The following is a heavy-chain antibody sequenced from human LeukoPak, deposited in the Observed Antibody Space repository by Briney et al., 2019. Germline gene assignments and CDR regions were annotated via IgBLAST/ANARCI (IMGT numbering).Heavy chain of an antibody. Sequence: SQTLSLTCTVSGGSISGGGYYWSWIRQPPGKGLEWIGYIYHSGSTYYNPSLKSRVTISVDRSKNQFSLKLTSVTAADTAVYYCARGVASNWNLLDYWGQGTLVTVSS. D-gene: IGHD1-1*01. CDR1: GGSISGGGYY. J-gene: IGHJ4*02. CDR2: IYHSGST. CDR3: ARGVASNWNLLDY. V-gene: IGHV4-30-2*01.